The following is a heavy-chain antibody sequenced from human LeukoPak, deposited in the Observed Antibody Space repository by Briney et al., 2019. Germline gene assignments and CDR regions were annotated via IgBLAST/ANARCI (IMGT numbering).Heavy chain of an antibody. CDR2: IYYSGRT. CDR3: GRGGGRSSTGMDV. J-gene: IGHJ6*02. D-gene: IGHD2-2*01. V-gene: IGHV4-31*03. Sequence: PSQTLSLTCTVSGGSISSAAYYWTWIRQHPGKGLEWIGHIYYSGRTDYSPSLKSRVNISIDTSKNQFSLRVNSVTAADTAVYYCGRGGGRSSTGMDVWGQGTTVTVSS. CDR1: GGSISSAAYY.